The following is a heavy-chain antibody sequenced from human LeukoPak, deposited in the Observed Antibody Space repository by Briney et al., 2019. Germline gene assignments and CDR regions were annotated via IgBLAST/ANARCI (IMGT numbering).Heavy chain of an antibody. D-gene: IGHD6-19*01. Sequence: GESLQISCYGSGYSFTSYWIGWVRQLPRKGLEWMGIIYPGDSDTRYSPSFQGQVTISADKSISTAYLQWSSLKAPDTAMYYCASSRQISGWYYFDYWGQGTLVTVSS. CDR2: IYPGDSDT. CDR1: GYSFTSYW. CDR3: ASSRQISGWYYFDY. J-gene: IGHJ4*02. V-gene: IGHV5-51*01.